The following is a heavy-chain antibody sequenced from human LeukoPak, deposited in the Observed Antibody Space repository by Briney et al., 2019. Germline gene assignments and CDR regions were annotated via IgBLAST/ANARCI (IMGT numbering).Heavy chain of an antibody. V-gene: IGHV4-59*01. D-gene: IGHD2-15*01. CDR2: IYYSGST. CDR1: GGSISSYY. J-gene: IGHJ3*02. Sequence: SETLSLTCTVSGGSISSYYWSWIRQPPGKGLEWIGYIYYSGSTNYNPSLKSRVTISVDTSKNQFSLKLSSVTGADTAVYYCAREEDTLDAFDIWGQGTMVTVSS. CDR3: AREEDTLDAFDI.